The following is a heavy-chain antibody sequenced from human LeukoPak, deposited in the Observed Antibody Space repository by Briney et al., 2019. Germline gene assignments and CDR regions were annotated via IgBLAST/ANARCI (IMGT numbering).Heavy chain of an antibody. V-gene: IGHV1-2*02. CDR2: INPNSGGP. CDR1: GYTFTGYY. J-gene: IGHJ4*02. Sequence: ASVKVSCKASGYTFTGYYMHWVRQAPGQGLEWMGWINPNSGGPNYAQKFQGRVTMTRDTSISTAYMELSRLRSDDTAVYYCARVYGDYPYYFDYWGQGTLVTVSS. D-gene: IGHD4-17*01. CDR3: ARVYGDYPYYFDY.